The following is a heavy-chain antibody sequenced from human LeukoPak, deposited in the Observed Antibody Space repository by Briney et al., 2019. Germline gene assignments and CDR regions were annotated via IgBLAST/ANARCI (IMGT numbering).Heavy chain of an antibody. J-gene: IGHJ4*02. CDR2: IHSGTT. Sequence: ASETLSLTCSVSGGSISSYFLSWIRQPAGKGLEWIGRIHSGTTTYNPSLKSRVTISVDTSKNQFSLKLSSVTAADTAVYYCARGKYIYDSRPVAGWYFDYWGQGTLVTVSS. V-gene: IGHV4-4*07. CDR3: ARGKYIYDSRPVAGWYFDY. D-gene: IGHD3-22*01. CDR1: GGSISSYF.